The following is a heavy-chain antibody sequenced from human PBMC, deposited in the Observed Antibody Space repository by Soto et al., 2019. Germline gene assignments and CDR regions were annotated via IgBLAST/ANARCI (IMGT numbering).Heavy chain of an antibody. CDR1: GGSISNSNW. J-gene: IGHJ4*02. CDR2: IYHTGST. V-gene: IGHV4-4*02. D-gene: IGHD1-26*01. CDR3: AHRPIVGAAI. Sequence: QVQLQESGPGLVKPSGTLSLTCGVFGGSISNSNWWTWVRQPPGKGLEWIGEIYHTGSTNYNSSLMSRCTISLDKPNNQFSLKLSSVTAADTAVYYCAHRPIVGAAIWGQGTLVTVSS.